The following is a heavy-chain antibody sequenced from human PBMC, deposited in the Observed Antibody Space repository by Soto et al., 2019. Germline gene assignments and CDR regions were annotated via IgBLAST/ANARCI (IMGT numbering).Heavy chain of an antibody. CDR1: GYTFTSYY. J-gene: IGHJ3*02. CDR3: AVGTDSSSWYWNKDAFDI. V-gene: IGHV1-46*01. Sequence: GASVKVSCKASGYTFTSYYMHWVRQAPGQGLEWMGIINPSGGSTSYAQKFRGRGTMTRDTSTSTVYMELSSLRSEDTAVYYCAVGTDSSSWYWNKDAFDIWSQGTMVTVSS. CDR2: INPSGGST. D-gene: IGHD6-13*01.